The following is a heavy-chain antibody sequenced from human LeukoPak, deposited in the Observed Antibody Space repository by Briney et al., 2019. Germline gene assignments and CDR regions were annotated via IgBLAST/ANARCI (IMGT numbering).Heavy chain of an antibody. Sequence: GGSLRLSCAASGFTFNNYWMSWVRQAPGKGLERVANIKQDGSDKYYVDSVKGRFTISRDNAKNSLYLQMNSLRAEDTALYYSARLATTPTFDYWGQGTLVTVSS. V-gene: IGHV3-7*01. CDR2: IKQDGSDK. J-gene: IGHJ4*02. CDR1: GFTFNNYW. D-gene: IGHD5-24*01. CDR3: ARLATTPTFDY.